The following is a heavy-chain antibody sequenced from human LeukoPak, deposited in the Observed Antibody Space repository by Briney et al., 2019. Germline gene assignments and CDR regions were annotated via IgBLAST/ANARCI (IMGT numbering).Heavy chain of an antibody. CDR3: ARVVPYYDFWSGPVDY. V-gene: IGHV3-64*01. CDR1: GFTFSTYS. Sequence: PGGSLRLSCAASGFTFSTYSMIWVRQAPGKGLEYISAISSNGRSAYYANTVKGRFTISRDISKNMVYLQMGSLRPEDMAVYYCARVVPYYDFWSGPVDYWGQGILVTVST. D-gene: IGHD3-3*01. CDR2: ISSNGRSA. J-gene: IGHJ4*02.